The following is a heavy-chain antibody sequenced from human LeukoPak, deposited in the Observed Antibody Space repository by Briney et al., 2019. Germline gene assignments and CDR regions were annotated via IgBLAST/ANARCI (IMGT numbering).Heavy chain of an antibody. CDR2: IIPMFGAA. V-gene: IGHV1-69*05. Sequence: AASVKVSCKASGGTFSKFGISWVRQAPGEGLEWMGGIIPMFGAANYAQQFQGRVTITTDESTTTAHMELISLTSDDTAVYFCATEGPNYYMDVWGKGTTVTVSS. CDR3: ATEGPNYYMDV. J-gene: IGHJ6*03. CDR1: GGTFSKFG.